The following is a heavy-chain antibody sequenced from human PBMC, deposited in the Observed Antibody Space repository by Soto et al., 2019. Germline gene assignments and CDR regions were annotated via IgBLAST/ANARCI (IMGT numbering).Heavy chain of an antibody. V-gene: IGHV3-30-3*01. J-gene: IGHJ4*02. Sequence: GSLRLSCAASGFTFSSYVMHWVRQAPGKGLEWVAVISSDGTNKYYADSVKGRFTIYRDSSRDLVDLQMNRLRVDDTAVYYCAREMATSSAIDDWGQGTLVTVS. CDR3: AREMATSSAIDD. CDR1: GFTFSSYV. CDR2: ISSDGTNK. D-gene: IGHD1-1*01.